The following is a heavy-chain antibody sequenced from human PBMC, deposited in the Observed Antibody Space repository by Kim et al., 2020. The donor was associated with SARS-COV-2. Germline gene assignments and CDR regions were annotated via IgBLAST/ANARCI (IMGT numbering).Heavy chain of an antibody. CDR1: GYTFTSYG. CDR3: ARGHIVVPWTYYYGMDV. J-gene: IGHJ6*02. CDR2: ISAYNGNT. V-gene: IGHV1-18*01. D-gene: IGHD2-21*01. Sequence: ASVKVSCKASGYTFTSYGISWVRQAPGQGLEWMGWISAYNGNTNYAQKLQGRVTMTTDTSTSTAYMELRSLRSDDTAVYYCARGHIVVPWTYYYGMDVWGQGTTVTVSS.